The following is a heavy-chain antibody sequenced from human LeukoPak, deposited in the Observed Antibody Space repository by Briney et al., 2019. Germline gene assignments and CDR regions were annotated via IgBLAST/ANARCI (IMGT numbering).Heavy chain of an antibody. V-gene: IGHV4-59*08. CDR1: GGSISSYY. CDR2: IYYSGST. CDR3: ARTRYYYNSRSYGAPYYFDY. D-gene: IGHD3-10*01. J-gene: IGHJ4*02. Sequence: SETLSLTCTVSGGSISSYYWSWIRQPPGKGLEWIGDIYYSGSTNYNPSLKSRVTISVDTSKNQFSLKLSSVHAADTAVYYCARTRYYYNSRSYGAPYYFDYWGQGTLVTVSS.